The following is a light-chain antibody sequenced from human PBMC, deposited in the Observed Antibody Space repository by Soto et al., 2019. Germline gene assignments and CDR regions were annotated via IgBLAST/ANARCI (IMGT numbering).Light chain of an antibody. CDR3: ATWDDSLSGWV. CDR2: SYN. CDR1: SSNLGAGYD. Sequence: QSVLTQPPSVSGAPGQRVTISCTGSSSNLGAGYDVHWYQQVPGTAPKFLVFSYNQRPSGVPDRFSGSKSGSSASLAISGLRSEDEADYYCATWDDSLSGWVFGGGTKLTVL. J-gene: IGLJ3*02. V-gene: IGLV1-40*01.